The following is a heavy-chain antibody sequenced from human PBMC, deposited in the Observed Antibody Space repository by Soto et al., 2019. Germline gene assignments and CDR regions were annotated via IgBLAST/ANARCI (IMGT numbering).Heavy chain of an antibody. V-gene: IGHV4-34*02. Sequence: QVHLQQRGAGLLKPSETLSLNCIVSGESFSGYYWSWIRQTPGMGLEWIGEVDHRGGTTYNPSLKNRASISIESSKNLFSLELTSVTAADTALYFCARYEYGNSLYGVDVWGQGTRVTVSS. CDR1: GESFSGYY. D-gene: IGHD1-7*01. CDR2: VDHRGGT. J-gene: IGHJ6*02. CDR3: ARYEYGNSLYGVDV.